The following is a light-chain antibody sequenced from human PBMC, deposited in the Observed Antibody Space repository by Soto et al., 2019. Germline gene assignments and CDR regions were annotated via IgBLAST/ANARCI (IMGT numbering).Light chain of an antibody. CDR3: QQYDNLPLT. J-gene: IGKJ4*01. Sequence: DIPMTQSPSSLSASVGDRVTITCQASQDISNYLNWYQQKPGKAPKLLIYDASNLETGVPSRFSGSGSGTDFTFTISSLQPEDIETYYCQQYDNLPLTCGGGTKVEIK. V-gene: IGKV1-33*01. CDR2: DAS. CDR1: QDISNY.